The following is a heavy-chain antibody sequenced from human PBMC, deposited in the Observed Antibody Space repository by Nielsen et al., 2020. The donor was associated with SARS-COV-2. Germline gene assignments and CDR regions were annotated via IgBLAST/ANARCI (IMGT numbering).Heavy chain of an antibody. Sequence: GSLRLSCTVSGGSISSSSYYWGWIRQPPGKGLEWIGSIYYSGSTYYNPSLKSRVTISVDTSKNQFSLKLSSVTAADTAVYYCANERVAGDSDYWGQGTLVTVSS. CDR2: IYYSGST. D-gene: IGHD6-19*01. CDR3: ANERVAGDSDY. CDR1: GGSISSSSYY. V-gene: IGHV4-39*01. J-gene: IGHJ4*02.